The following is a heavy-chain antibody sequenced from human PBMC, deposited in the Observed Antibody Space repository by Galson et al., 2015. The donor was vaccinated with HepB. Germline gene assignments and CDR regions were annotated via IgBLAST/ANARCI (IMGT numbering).Heavy chain of an antibody. CDR1: GFSFSDCI. CDR2: IRTRGNNYAT. CDR3: TRLPRERTWAFDI. Sequence: SLRLSCAASGFSFSDCIVHWVRQASGKGLEWVGRIRTRGNNYATAYAASVNGRFTISRDDSESTAYLHMNSLTTEDTAVYYCTRLPRERTWAFDIWGQGTMVTVSS. V-gene: IGHV3-73*01. J-gene: IGHJ3*02. D-gene: IGHD1-26*01.